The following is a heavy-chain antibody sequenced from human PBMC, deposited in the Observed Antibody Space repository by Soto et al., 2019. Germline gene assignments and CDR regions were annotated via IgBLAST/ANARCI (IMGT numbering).Heavy chain of an antibody. D-gene: IGHD3-9*01. Sequence: QVQLVQSGAEVKKPGSSMKVSCKASGGTFSSYAISWVRQVPGQGLEWMGGIIPIFGTANYAQKFQGRVTITADESTSTAYMELSSLRSEDTAVYYCARLFAHKVRYFDYYGMDVWGQGTTVTVSS. J-gene: IGHJ6*02. V-gene: IGHV1-69*01. CDR3: ARLFAHKVRYFDYYGMDV. CDR1: GGTFSSYA. CDR2: IIPIFGTA.